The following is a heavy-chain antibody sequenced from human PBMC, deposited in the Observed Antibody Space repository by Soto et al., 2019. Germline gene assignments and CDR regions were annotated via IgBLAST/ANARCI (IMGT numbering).Heavy chain of an antibody. Sequence: ASVKVSCKASGYTFTSYYMHWVRQAPGQGLEWMGIINPSGGSTSYAKKFQARVTMTRDTSTGTVYMELSSLRSEDTAVYYCARDLGPGIAAAGNTRPNAAQHWGQGTLVTVSS. V-gene: IGHV1-46*01. CDR1: GYTFTSYY. D-gene: IGHD6-13*01. CDR3: ARDLGPGIAAAGNTRPNAAQH. CDR2: INPSGGST. J-gene: IGHJ1*01.